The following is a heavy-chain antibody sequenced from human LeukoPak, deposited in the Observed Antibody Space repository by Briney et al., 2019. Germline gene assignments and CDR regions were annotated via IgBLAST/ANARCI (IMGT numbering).Heavy chain of an antibody. CDR2: INSDGSSA. D-gene: IGHD4-11*01. J-gene: IGHJ2*01. CDR1: EFTLKDYW. CDR3: ARGSPTPNSRYFDL. Sequence: GGSLRLSCEASEFTLKDYWMHWVRQGPGKGLVWVSRINSDGSSASYADSAKGRFTISRDNAKNTLYLQMNSLRAEDTAVYYCARGSPTPNSRYFDLWGRGTLVTVSS. V-gene: IGHV3-74*01.